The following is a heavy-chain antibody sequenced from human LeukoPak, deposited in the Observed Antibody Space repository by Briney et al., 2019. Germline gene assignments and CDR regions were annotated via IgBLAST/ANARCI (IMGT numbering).Heavy chain of an antibody. CDR2: VNGDGSST. J-gene: IGHJ4*02. Sequence: GGSLRLSCAASGFNFSSYWMHWVRQAPGKGLVWVSRVNGDGSSTSHTDSVKGRFTISRDNAKNTLYLQMNSLRVEDTAMYYCVRGGRAPGHGHDWGQGTLVTVSS. CDR3: VRGGRAPGHGHD. D-gene: IGHD2-8*01. CDR1: GFNFSSYW. V-gene: IGHV3-74*01.